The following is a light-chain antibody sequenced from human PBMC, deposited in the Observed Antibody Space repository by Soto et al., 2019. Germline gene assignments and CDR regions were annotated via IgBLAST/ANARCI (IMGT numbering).Light chain of an antibody. V-gene: IGKV3-20*01. CDR2: GAS. CDR1: QSVTSSS. Sequence: EIMLTQSPGTLSLSPGERATLSCRASQSVTSSSLTWYQQKPGQAPRLLIYGASTRATGIPDRFSGSGSGTDFTLTIRRLEPEDFAVYYCQQYGSSPPYTFGQGTKLEIK. CDR3: QQYGSSPPYT. J-gene: IGKJ2*01.